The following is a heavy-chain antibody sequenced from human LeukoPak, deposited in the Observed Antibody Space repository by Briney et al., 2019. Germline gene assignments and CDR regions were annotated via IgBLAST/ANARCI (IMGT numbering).Heavy chain of an antibody. CDR3: AKLASGTYYDY. CDR1: GFNLSIYN. J-gene: IGHJ4*02. V-gene: IGHV3-7*01. CDR2: INQAGSEK. D-gene: IGHD1-26*01. Sequence: GGSLRLSCEASGFNLSIYNMNWVRQAPGKGLEWVANINQAGSEKYYVDSVKGRFTISRGNAKNSLYLQMDSLRAEDTAMYYCAKLASGTYYDYWGQGTLVTVSP.